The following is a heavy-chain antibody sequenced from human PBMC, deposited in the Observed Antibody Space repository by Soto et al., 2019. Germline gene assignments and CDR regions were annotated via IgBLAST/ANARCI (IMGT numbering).Heavy chain of an antibody. V-gene: IGHV5-51*01. D-gene: IGHD2-2*01. J-gene: IGHJ6*02. CDR2: IYPGDSDT. CDR1: GYRFTSYW. Sequence: GESLKISCKGSGYRFTSYWLGWVRQMPGKGLEWMGIIYPGDSDTRYSPSFQGQVTISADKPISTAYLQWSSLKASDTAMYYCARLPTSDIVVGGYGMDVWGQGTTVTVSS. CDR3: ARLPTSDIVVGGYGMDV.